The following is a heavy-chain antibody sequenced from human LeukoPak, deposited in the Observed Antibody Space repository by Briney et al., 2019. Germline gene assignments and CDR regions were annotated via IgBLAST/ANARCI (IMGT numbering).Heavy chain of an antibody. J-gene: IGHJ4*02. CDR1: GFTFDDYA. D-gene: IGHD3-22*01. Sequence: GGSLRLSCAASGFTFDDYAMHWVRQAPGKGLEWVSGISWNSGSIVYADSVKGRFTISRDNAKNSLYLQMNSLRAEDTALYYCAKASRGYYDSSGLIDYWGQGTLVTVSS. CDR2: ISWNSGSI. CDR3: AKASRGYYDSSGLIDY. V-gene: IGHV3-9*01.